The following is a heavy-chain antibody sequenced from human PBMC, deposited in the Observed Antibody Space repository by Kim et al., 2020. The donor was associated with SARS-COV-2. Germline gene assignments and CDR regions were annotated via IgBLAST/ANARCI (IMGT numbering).Heavy chain of an antibody. CDR3: AREGGDIVVVPAAMGRPIYDMDV. CDR2: ISSSSSYT. CDR1: GFTFSDYY. D-gene: IGHD2-2*01. Sequence: GGSLRLSCAASGFTFSDYYMSWIRQAPGKGLEWVSYISSSSSYTNYADSVKGRFTISRDNAKSSLYLQMNNQRAEDTAVYYCAREGGDIVVVPAAMGRPIYDMDVWSPGTTVTVSS. J-gene: IGHJ6*02. V-gene: IGHV3-11*05.